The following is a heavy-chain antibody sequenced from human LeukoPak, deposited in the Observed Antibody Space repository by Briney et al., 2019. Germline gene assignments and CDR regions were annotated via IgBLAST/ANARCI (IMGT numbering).Heavy chain of an antibody. V-gene: IGHV1-46*01. J-gene: IGHJ4*02. CDR3: ARDGIAAAGYFDY. Sequence: ASVKVSCKASGYTFTSYYMHWVRQAPGQGLEWMGIINPSGGSTSYAQKFQGRVTMTRDMSTSTVYMEPSSLRSEDTAVYYCARDGIAAAGYFDYWGQGTLVTVSS. CDR1: GYTFTSYY. D-gene: IGHD6-13*01. CDR2: INPSGGST.